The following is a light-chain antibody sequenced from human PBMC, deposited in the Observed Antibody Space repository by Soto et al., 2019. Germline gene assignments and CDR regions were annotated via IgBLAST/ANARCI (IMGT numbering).Light chain of an antibody. CDR2: GAS. J-gene: IGKJ1*01. V-gene: IGKV3-15*01. Sequence: EIVMTQSPATLSVSPGERATLSCRASQSVRTDLAWYQQKPGQAPRLLIYGASTRATGIPARFSASGSRTEFTLTISSLQSEDFAVYYCQQYNNWPRTFGQGTKVDNK. CDR1: QSVRTD. CDR3: QQYNNWPRT.